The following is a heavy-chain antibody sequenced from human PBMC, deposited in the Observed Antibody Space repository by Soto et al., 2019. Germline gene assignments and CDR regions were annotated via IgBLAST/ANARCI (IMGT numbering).Heavy chain of an antibody. J-gene: IGHJ5*02. D-gene: IGHD2-21*02. CDR3: ARESGDWPLNWFDP. CDR1: GFNFSNHW. V-gene: IGHV3-74*01. Sequence: GGSLRLSCAASGFNFSNHWMHWVRQRPAEGLVWVSRITSDGKSKAYAESVKGRFAISRDNAKNTLYLQMNGLTAEDTAVYYCARESGDWPLNWFDPWGQGALVTVSS. CDR2: ITSDGKSK.